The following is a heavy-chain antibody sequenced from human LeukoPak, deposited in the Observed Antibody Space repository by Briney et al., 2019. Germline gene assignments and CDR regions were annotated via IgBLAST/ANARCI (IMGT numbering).Heavy chain of an antibody. CDR3: AKDQAMVRGVILFDY. V-gene: IGHV3-23*01. J-gene: IGHJ4*02. Sequence: GGSLRLSCAASGFTFSSYAMSWVRQAPGKGLEWVSAISGSGGSTYYADSVKGRFTISRDNSKNTLYLQMNSLRAEDTAVYYSAKDQAMVRGVILFDYWGQGTLVTVSS. CDR1: GFTFSSYA. CDR2: ISGSGGST. D-gene: IGHD3-10*01.